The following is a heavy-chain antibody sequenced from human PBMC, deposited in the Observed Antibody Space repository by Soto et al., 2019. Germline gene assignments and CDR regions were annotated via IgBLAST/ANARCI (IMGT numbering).Heavy chain of an antibody. J-gene: IGHJ6*02. CDR3: ARVQCTGGSCFSSYYYYYGMDV. Sequence: GGSLRLSCAASGFTFTSYAMIWVHQAPGKGLEWVSAISGSGGSTYYADSVKGRFTISRDNSKNTVYLQMNSLRAEDTAVYYCARVQCTGGSCFSSYYYYYGMDVWGQGTTVTVSS. CDR1: GFTFTSYA. V-gene: IGHV3-23*01. CDR2: ISGSGGST. D-gene: IGHD2-15*01.